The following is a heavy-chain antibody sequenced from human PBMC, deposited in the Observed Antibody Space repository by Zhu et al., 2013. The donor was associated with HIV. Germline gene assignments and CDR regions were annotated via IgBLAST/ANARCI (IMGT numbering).Heavy chain of an antibody. V-gene: IGHV1-3*01. D-gene: IGHD2-21*02. Sequence: QVQLVQSGAEVKKPGASVKVSCKASGYTFTSYAMHWVRQAPGQRLGWMGWINAGNGNTKYSQKFQGRVTITRDTSASTAYMELSSLRSEDTAVYYCARGGLRIVVVTAYSFDIWGQGTMVTVSS. CDR2: INAGNGNT. CDR3: ARGGLRIVVVTAYSFDI. CDR1: GYTFTSYA. J-gene: IGHJ3*02.